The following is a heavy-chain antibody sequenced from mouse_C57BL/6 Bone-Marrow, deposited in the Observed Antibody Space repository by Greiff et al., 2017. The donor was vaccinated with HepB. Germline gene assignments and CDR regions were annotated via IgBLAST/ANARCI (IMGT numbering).Heavy chain of an antibody. J-gene: IGHJ2*01. CDR3: ARRITTYYFDY. Sequence: EVQLQESGGDLVKPGGSLKLSCAAPGFTFSSYGMSWVRQTPDKRLEWVATISSGGSYTYYPDSVKGRFTISRDNAKNTLYLQMSSLKSEDTAMYYCARRITTYYFDYWGQGTTLTVSS. V-gene: IGHV5-6*01. CDR1: GFTFSSYG. D-gene: IGHD2-4*01. CDR2: ISSGGSYT.